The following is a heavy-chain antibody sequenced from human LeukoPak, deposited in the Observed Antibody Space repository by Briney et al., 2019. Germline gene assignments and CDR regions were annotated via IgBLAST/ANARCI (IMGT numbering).Heavy chain of an antibody. V-gene: IGHV5-51*01. CDR1: GYSFTSYW. D-gene: IGHD7-27*01. J-gene: IGHJ3*02. CDR2: IYPGDSDT. CDR3: ARRERFNWGSRAFDI. Sequence: GESLKISCKGSGYSFTSYWIGWVRQMPGKSLEWMGIIYPGDSDTRYSPSFQGQVTISADKSISTAYLQWSSLKASDTAMYYCARRERFNWGSRAFDIWGQGTMVTVSS.